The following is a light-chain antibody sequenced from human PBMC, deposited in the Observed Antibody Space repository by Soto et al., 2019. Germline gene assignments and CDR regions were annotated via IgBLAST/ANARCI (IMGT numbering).Light chain of an antibody. Sequence: DIQMPQSPSSLSASVGDRGTITCQASQDISNYLNWYQQKPGKAPKLLIYDASNLETGVPSRFSGSGSGTDFTFTISSLQPEDIATYYCQQYDNLPLMYTFGQGTRLEIK. CDR2: DAS. V-gene: IGKV1-33*01. J-gene: IGKJ5*01. CDR3: QQYDNLPLMYT. CDR1: QDISNY.